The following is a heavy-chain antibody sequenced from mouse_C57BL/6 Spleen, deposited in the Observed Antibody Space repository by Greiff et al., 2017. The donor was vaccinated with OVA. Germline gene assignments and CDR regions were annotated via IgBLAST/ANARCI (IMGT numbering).Heavy chain of an antibody. CDR3: APVHYYGSSYWYFDV. Sequence: VQLQQPGAELVKPGASVKLSCKASGYTFTSYWMHWVKQRPGQGLEWIGMIHPNSGSTNYNEKFKSKATLTVDKSSSTAYMQLSSLTSEDSAVYYCAPVHYYGSSYWYFDVWGTGTTVTVSS. J-gene: IGHJ1*03. CDR1: GYTFTSYW. V-gene: IGHV1-64*01. CDR2: IHPNSGST. D-gene: IGHD1-1*01.